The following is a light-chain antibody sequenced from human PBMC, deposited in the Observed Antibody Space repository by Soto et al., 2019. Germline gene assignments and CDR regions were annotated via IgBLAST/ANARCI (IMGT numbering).Light chain of an antibody. J-gene: IGKJ5*01. CDR3: QQSYSTLSIT. V-gene: IGKV1-39*01. Sequence: DIQMTQSPSSLSASVGDRVTITCRASESINRHLNWYQQKPGKAPKLLIYAASSLQNGVPSRFSGSGSGTDLTLTISTLQPEDFATYYWQQSYSTLSITFGQGTRLEIK. CDR1: ESINRH. CDR2: AAS.